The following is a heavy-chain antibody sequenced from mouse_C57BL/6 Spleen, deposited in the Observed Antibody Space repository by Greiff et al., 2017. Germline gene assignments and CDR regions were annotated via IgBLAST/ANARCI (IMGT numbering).Heavy chain of an antibody. Sequence: QVQLQQSGPELVKPGASVKISCKASGYSFTSYYIHWVKQRPGQGLEWIGWIYPGRGNTKYNEKFKGKATLTADTSSSTAYMQLSSLTSEDSAGXYGARGGGNYGAWFAYWGQGTLVTVSA. CDR2: IYPGRGNT. D-gene: IGHD2-1*01. CDR3: ARGGGNYGAWFAY. CDR1: GYSFTSYY. V-gene: IGHV1-66*01. J-gene: IGHJ3*01.